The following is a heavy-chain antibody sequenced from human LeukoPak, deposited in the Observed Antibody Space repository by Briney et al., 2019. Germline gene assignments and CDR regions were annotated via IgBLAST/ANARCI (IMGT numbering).Heavy chain of an antibody. D-gene: IGHD3-22*01. J-gene: IGHJ4*02. V-gene: IGHV3-48*04. CDR2: ISSSSSTI. CDR1: GFTFSSYS. Sequence: PGGSLRLSCAVSGFTFSSYSMNWVRQAPGKGLEWVSYISSSSSTIYYADSVKGQFTISRDNAKNSLYLQMNSLRAEDTAVYYCARRDYDSSGYYLGYWGQGTLVTVSS. CDR3: ARRDYDSSGYYLGY.